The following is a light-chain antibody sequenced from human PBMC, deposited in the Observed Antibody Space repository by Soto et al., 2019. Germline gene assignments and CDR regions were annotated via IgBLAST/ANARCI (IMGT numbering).Light chain of an antibody. J-gene: IGKJ5*01. CDR3: QQDDTSSVT. CDR1: QTISSW. Sequence: QITQAPVNLSSSQPNLFTLTCRASQTISSWLAWYQQKPGKAPKLLIYKASTLKCGVPSRFSGSGSGTEFTLTISRLEPEDFAVYYCQQDDTSSVTFRQGTRPEIK. CDR2: KAS. V-gene: IGKV1-5*03.